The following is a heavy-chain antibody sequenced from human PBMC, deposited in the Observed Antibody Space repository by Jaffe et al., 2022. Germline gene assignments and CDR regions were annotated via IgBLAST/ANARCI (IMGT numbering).Heavy chain of an antibody. J-gene: IGHJ3*02. CDR1: GGSISSSSYY. V-gene: IGHV4-39*01. CDR3: AGHVLYGDYPDYFNI. CDR2: IYYSGST. D-gene: IGHD4-17*01. Sequence: QLQLQESGPGLVKPSETLSLTCAVSGGSISSSSYYWGWIRQPPGKGLEWIGSIYYSGSTLYKSSLRSRVTISADTSKNQFSLKLSAVTAADTAIYFCAGHVLYGDYPDYFNIWGQGTMVTVSS.